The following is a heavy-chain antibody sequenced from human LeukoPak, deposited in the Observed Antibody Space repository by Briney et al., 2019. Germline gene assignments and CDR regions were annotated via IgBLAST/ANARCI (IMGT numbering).Heavy chain of an antibody. CDR2: ISYGGSNK. Sequence: GGSLRLSCAASGFTFSSYAMHWFRQAPGKGLEWVAVISYGGSNKYYADSVKGRFTISRDNSKNTLYLQMTSLRAEDTAVYYCARQFTMIVVAFDYWGQGTLVTVSS. D-gene: IGHD3-22*01. CDR3: ARQFTMIVVAFDY. J-gene: IGHJ4*02. V-gene: IGHV3-30*04. CDR1: GFTFSSYA.